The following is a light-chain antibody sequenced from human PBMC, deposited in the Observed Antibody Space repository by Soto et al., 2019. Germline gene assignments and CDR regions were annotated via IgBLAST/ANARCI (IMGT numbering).Light chain of an antibody. CDR1: QSVSSSY. CDR3: QQYGSSPLWT. Sequence: EIVLTQSPGTLSLSPGERATLSCRASQSVSSSYLAWSQQKPGQAPRLLIYGASSRATGIPDRFSGSGSGTDFTLTISRLEPEDFAVYYCQQYGSSPLWTFGQGTKVEIK. CDR2: GAS. J-gene: IGKJ1*01. V-gene: IGKV3-20*01.